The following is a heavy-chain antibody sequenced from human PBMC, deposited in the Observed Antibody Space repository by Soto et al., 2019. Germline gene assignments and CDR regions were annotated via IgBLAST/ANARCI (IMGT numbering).Heavy chain of an antibody. V-gene: IGHV1-69*02. J-gene: IGHJ4*02. D-gene: IGHD3-9*01. Sequence: QVQLVQSGAEVKKPGSSVKVSCKASGGTFSSYTISWVRQAPGQGLEWMGRIIPILGIANYAQKFQGRVTITADQSTSTAYMELSSLRSEDTAVYYCASQYYDILTGYYTSWDYWGQGTLVTVSS. CDR3: ASQYYDILTGYYTSWDY. CDR1: GGTFSSYT. CDR2: IIPILGIA.